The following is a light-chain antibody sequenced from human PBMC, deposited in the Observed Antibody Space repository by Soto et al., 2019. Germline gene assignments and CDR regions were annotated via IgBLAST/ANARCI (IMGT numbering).Light chain of an antibody. V-gene: IGKV1-33*01. Sequence: DIQMTQSPSSLSASVGDRVTITCQASQDSSNYLNWYQQKPGKAHKLLIYDASNLETGVPSRFSGSGSGTDFTFTISRLQPEDIATYYCQQYDNLPYTCGQGPKLEIK. J-gene: IGKJ2*01. CDR3: QQYDNLPYT. CDR2: DAS. CDR1: QDSSNY.